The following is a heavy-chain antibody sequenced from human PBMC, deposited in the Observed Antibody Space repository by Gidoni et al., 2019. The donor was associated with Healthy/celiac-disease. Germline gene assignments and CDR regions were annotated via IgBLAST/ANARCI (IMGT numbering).Heavy chain of an antibody. V-gene: IGHV4-31*02. CDR3: ARGGFGELWVTGWFDP. D-gene: IGHD3-10*01. CDR2: IYYSGST. J-gene: IGHJ5*02. CDR1: SISSGGYY. Sequence: SISSGGYYWSWIRQHPGKGLEWIGYIYYSGSTYSNPSLKSRVTISVDTSKNQFSLKLSSVTAADTAVYYCARGGFGELWVTGWFDPWGQGTLVTVSS.